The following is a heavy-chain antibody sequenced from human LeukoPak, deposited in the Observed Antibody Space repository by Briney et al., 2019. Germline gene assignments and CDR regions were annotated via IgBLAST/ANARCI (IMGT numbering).Heavy chain of an antibody. V-gene: IGHV3-21*01. CDR2: ISSSSSYI. D-gene: IGHD5-18*01. Sequence: GGSLRLSCAAPGFTFSSYSMNWVRQAPGKGLEWVSSISSSSSYIYYADSVKGRFTISRDNAKNSLYLQMNSLRAEDTAVYYCARESYSYPYYYYYYMDVWGKGTTVAVSS. CDR1: GFTFSSYS. CDR3: ARESYSYPYYYYYYMDV. J-gene: IGHJ6*03.